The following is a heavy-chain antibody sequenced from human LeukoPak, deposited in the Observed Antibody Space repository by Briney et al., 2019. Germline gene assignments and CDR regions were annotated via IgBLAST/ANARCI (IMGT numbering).Heavy chain of an antibody. D-gene: IGHD3-22*01. CDR2: IYYSGST. Sequence: SETLSLTCTVSGGSISSYYWSWIRQPPGKGLEWIGYIYYSGSTNYNPSLKSRVTIPIDTSKNQFSLKLSSVTAADTAVYYCARGYHDFSGYWLSYFDYWGQGTLVTVSS. V-gene: IGHV4-59*01. J-gene: IGHJ4*02. CDR1: GGSISSYY. CDR3: ARGYHDFSGYWLSYFDY.